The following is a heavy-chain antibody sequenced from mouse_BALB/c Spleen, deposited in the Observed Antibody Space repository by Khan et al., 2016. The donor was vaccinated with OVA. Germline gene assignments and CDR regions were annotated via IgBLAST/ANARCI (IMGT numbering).Heavy chain of an antibody. CDR1: GDSITSGY. V-gene: IGHV3-8*02. J-gene: IGHJ2*01. CDR2: ISHSGST. CDR3: ARMNHDNSFYY. D-gene: IGHD2-3*01. Sequence: EVQLLESRPSLVKPSQTLSLTCSVTGDSITSGYWNWIRKFTGNKLEYMGYISHSGSTHDHPSLISRISITRDTSKHQYNPPLNSVTTEDTAPYTCARMNHDNSFYYWGQGTTLTGSS.